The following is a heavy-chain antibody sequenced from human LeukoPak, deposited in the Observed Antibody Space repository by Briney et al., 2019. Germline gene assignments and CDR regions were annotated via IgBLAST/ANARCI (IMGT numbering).Heavy chain of an antibody. V-gene: IGHV3-21*01. J-gene: IGHJ4*02. CDR3: AREGYDILTGYRNFDY. CDR1: GFTFSSYS. CDR2: ISSSSSYI. D-gene: IGHD3-9*01. Sequence: GGSLRLSCAASGFTFSSYSMNWVRQAPGKGLEWVSSISSSSSYIYYADSVKGRFTISRGNAKNSLYLQMNSLRAEDTAVYYCAREGYDILTGYRNFDYWGQGTLVTVSS.